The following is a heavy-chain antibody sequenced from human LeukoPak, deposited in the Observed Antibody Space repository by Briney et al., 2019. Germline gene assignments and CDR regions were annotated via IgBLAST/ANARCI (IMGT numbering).Heavy chain of an antibody. CDR1: GGSISSSSYY. J-gene: IGHJ5*02. D-gene: IGHD3-22*01. CDR2: IYYSGST. V-gene: IGHV4-39*07. CDR3: ARDRADYYDSSGTNWFDP. Sequence: SETLSLTCTVSGGSISSSSYYWGWIRQPPGKGLEWIGSIYYSGSTYYNPSLKSLVTISVDTSKNQFSLKLSSVTAADTAVYYCARDRADYYDSSGTNWFDPWGQGTLVTVSS.